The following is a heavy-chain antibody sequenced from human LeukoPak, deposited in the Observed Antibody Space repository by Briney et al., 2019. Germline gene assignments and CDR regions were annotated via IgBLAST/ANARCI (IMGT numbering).Heavy chain of an antibody. CDR3: ARTRYCSSSGCLKNWFDP. J-gene: IGHJ5*02. Sequence: GESLKISCKGSGYSFTSYWNGWVRQMPGKGVEGRGIIYAGDSDTRYSPSFQGQVTISADKSISTAYLQWSSLKASDTAMYYCARTRYCSSSGCLKNWFDPWGQGTLVTVSS. V-gene: IGHV5-51*01. CDR2: IYAGDSDT. D-gene: IGHD2-2*01. CDR1: GYSFTSYW.